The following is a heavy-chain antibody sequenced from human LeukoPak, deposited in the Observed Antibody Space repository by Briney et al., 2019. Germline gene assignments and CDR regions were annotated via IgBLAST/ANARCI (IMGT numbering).Heavy chain of an antibody. Sequence: GGSLRLSCAASGFTFSSYAMHWVRQAPGKGLEGVAVISYDGSNKYYADSVKGRFTISRDNSKNTLYLQMNSLRAEDTAVYYCARDSSGSGSYPTLDYWGQGTLVTVSS. CDR2: ISYDGSNK. J-gene: IGHJ4*02. V-gene: IGHV3-30-3*01. D-gene: IGHD3-10*01. CDR1: GFTFSSYA. CDR3: ARDSSGSGSYPTLDY.